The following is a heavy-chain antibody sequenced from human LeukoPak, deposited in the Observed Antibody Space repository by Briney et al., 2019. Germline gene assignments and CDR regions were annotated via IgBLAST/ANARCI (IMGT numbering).Heavy chain of an antibody. CDR2: ISGSGGST. V-gene: IGHV3-23*01. CDR3: AKDGLAELRYFDWLLERPGYYFDY. CDR1: GFTFSSYA. Sequence: PGGSLRLSCAASGFTFSSYAMSWVRQAPGKGLEWVSAISGSGGSTYYADSVKGRFTISRDNSKNTLYLQMNSLRAEDAAVYYCAKDGLAELRYFDWLLERPGYYFDYWGQGTLVTVSS. D-gene: IGHD3-9*01. J-gene: IGHJ4*02.